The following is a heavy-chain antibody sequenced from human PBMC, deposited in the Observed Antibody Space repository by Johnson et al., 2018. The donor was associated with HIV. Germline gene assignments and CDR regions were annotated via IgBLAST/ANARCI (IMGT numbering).Heavy chain of an antibody. CDR2: IWYDGSNK. Sequence: QVKLLESGGGVVQPGGSLRLSCAASGFTVSSNYMSWVRQAPGKGLEWVAVIWYDGSNKYYADSVKGRFTISRDNSKNTLYLQMNSLRAEDTAVYYCAKGLKQQLTWHAFDIWGKGTMVTVSS. D-gene: IGHD6-13*01. V-gene: IGHV3-30*02. J-gene: IGHJ3*02. CDR3: AKGLKQQLTWHAFDI. CDR1: GFTVSSNY.